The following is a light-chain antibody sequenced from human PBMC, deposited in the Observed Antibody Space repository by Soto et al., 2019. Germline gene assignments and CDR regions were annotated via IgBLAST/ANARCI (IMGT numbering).Light chain of an antibody. CDR3: LQDYNCPRT. CDR1: QVITNN. CDR2: DAT. J-gene: IGKJ1*01. Sequence: AIQMTQSPSSLSASKGDRVTITCRASQVITNNVGWYQQKPGKAPKLLIYDATNLQSGVPARFSGSGSDREFTLTISSLQPEDFATYYCLQDYNCPRTFGQGTKVDIK. V-gene: IGKV1-6*01.